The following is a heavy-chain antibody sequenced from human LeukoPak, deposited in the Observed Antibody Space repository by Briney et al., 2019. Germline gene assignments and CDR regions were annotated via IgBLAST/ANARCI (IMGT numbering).Heavy chain of an antibody. V-gene: IGHV1-8*02. J-gene: IGHJ4*02. CDR3: ARVGVDEGHY. Sequence: ASVKVSCKASGYTFTGYYMHWVRQATGQGLEWMGWMNPNSGNTGYAQKFQGRVTMTRNTSISTAYMELSSLRSEDTAVYYCARVGVDEGHYWGQGTLVTVSS. CDR1: GYTFTGYY. D-gene: IGHD5-12*01. CDR2: MNPNSGNT.